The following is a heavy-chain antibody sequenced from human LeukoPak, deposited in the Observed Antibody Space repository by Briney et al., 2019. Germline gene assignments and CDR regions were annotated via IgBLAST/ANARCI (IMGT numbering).Heavy chain of an antibody. CDR1: GYSFSSYW. CDR3: ARAIAVAGTFAFDI. CDR2: IYPGDSDT. Sequence: AESLKISCKGSGYSFSSYWIGWVRQMPGKGLEWMGIIYPGDSDTRYSPSFQGQVTISADKSISTAYLQWSSLKASDTAMYYCARAIAVAGTFAFDIWGQGTMVTVSS. D-gene: IGHD6-19*01. V-gene: IGHV5-51*01. J-gene: IGHJ3*02.